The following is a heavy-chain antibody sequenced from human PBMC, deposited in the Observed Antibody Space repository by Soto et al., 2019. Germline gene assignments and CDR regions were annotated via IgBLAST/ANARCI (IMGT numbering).Heavy chain of an antibody. CDR3: SRKVTLSGVVLPTHWFDA. V-gene: IGHV3-49*03. CDR2: ISTEPHGAAT. CDR1: GFRFGDYG. D-gene: IGHD3-3*01. Sequence: GGSLRLSCATSGFRFGDYGMSWFRQAPGKGLEWVGFISTEPHGAATQYAASVEGRFTITRDDSKRIVDLQMSSLKTEDTAIYYYSRKVTLSGVVLPTHWFDAWGQGALVTVSS. J-gene: IGHJ5*02.